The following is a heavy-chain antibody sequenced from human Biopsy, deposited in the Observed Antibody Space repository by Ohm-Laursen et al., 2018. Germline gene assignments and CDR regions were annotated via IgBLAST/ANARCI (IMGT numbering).Heavy chain of an antibody. Sequence: SETLSLTCAVSGDSVTKYYWSWIRQPPGKGLEWIGHIYYSVMTNYNPSLQSRVSISVDTSRNQVSLKLSSVTAADTAVYYCARDSGILNYGNFKYYHYYGMDVWGQGTKVTVSS. J-gene: IGHJ6*02. CDR3: ARDSGILNYGNFKYYHYYGMDV. D-gene: IGHD4-11*01. CDR2: IYYSVMT. CDR1: GDSVTKYY. V-gene: IGHV4-59*02.